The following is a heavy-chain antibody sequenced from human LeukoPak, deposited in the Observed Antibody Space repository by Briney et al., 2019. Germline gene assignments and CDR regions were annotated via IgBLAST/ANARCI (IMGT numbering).Heavy chain of an antibody. CDR2: IYHSGST. V-gene: IGHV4-30-2*01. D-gene: IGHD3-22*01. J-gene: IGHJ5*02. CDR1: VGSISSGGYS. Sequence: SQTLSLTCAVSVGSISSGGYSWSWIRQPPGKGLEWIGYIYHSGSTYYNPSLKSRVTISVDRSKNQFSLKLSSVPAADTAVYYCARADSSGPNWFDPWGQGTLVTVSS. CDR3: ARADSSGPNWFDP.